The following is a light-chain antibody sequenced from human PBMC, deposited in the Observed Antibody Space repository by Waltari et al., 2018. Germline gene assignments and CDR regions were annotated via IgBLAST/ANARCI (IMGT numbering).Light chain of an antibody. CDR3: QQRSNWPSFT. Sequence: EIVLTQSPATLSLSPGERATLSCRASQSVSSYVAWYQQKPGQAPRLLVFDTSNRATGIPARFSGSGSGTDFTLTISTLEPEDFAVYYCQQRSNWPSFTFGPGTKVDIK. V-gene: IGKV3-11*01. CDR2: DTS. CDR1: QSVSSY. J-gene: IGKJ3*01.